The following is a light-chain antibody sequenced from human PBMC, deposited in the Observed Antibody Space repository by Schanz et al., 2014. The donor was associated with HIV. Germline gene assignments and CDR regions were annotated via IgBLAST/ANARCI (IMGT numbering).Light chain of an antibody. V-gene: IGKV3-20*01. CDR3: QQYGSSPPIT. CDR1: QRLSSSY. CDR2: ATS. Sequence: EIVLTQSPGSLSLSPGGRATLSCGASQRLSSSYLAWYQQKRDQPPRLVIYATSTRAAGIPDRFSGTGSGTDFTLTINRVEPADFAVYYCQQYGSSPPITFGQGTRLEI. J-gene: IGKJ5*01.